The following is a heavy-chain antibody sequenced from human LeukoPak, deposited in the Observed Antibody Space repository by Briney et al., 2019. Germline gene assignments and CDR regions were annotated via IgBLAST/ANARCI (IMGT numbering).Heavy chain of an antibody. CDR1: GFSFSSFS. D-gene: IGHD5-18*01. CDR2: ISSGSTYI. J-gene: IGHJ4*02. Sequence: GGPLRLSCAASGFSFSSFSMNWVRQAPGKGLEWVSSISSGSTYIYYADSVKGRFTISRDNAKNSLYLQMNSLRAEDTAVYYCASYGYLYGGLDYWGQGTLVTVSS. CDR3: ASYGYLYGGLDY. V-gene: IGHV3-21*04.